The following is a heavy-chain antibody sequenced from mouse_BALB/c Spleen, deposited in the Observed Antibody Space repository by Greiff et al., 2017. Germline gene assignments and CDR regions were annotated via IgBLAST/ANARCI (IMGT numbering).Heavy chain of an antibody. D-gene: IGHD1-1*01. CDR1: GFTFSSFG. J-gene: IGHJ4*01. CDR3: ARGDYYGSSYDYAMDY. Sequence: DVHLVESGGGLVQPGGSRKLSCAASGFTFSSFGMHWVRQAPEKGLEWVAYISSGSSTIYYADTVKGRFTISRDNPKNTLFLQMTSLRSEDTAMYYCARGDYYGSSYDYAMDYWGQGTSVTVSS. CDR2: ISSGSSTI. V-gene: IGHV5-17*02.